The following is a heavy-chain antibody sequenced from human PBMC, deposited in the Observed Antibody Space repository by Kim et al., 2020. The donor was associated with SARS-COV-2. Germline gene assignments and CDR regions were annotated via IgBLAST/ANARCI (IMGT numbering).Heavy chain of an antibody. CDR2: IYYSGST. D-gene: IGHD3-3*01. Sequence: SETLSLTCTVSGGSMGRGGYYWGWIRQPPGKGLEWIGSIYYSGSTYYNPSLKSRVTISVDTSKNQFSLKLSSVTAADTAVYYCARELRFLEWLVDNWFDPWGQGTLVTVSS. J-gene: IGHJ5*02. CDR3: ARELRFLEWLVDNWFDP. CDR1: GGSMGRGGYY. V-gene: IGHV4-39*07.